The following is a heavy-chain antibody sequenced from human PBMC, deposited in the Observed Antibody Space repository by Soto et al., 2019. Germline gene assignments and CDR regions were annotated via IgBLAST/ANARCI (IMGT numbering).Heavy chain of an antibody. Sequence: QVQLVQSGAEVKKPGSSVKVSCKASGGTFSSYTISWVRQAPGQGLEWMGRIIPILGIANYAQKFQGRVTITADKATSTAYMELSSLRSEDPAVYYCARGGGSTVHYAFDLWGQGTMVTVSS. D-gene: IGHD3-16*01. CDR1: GGTFSSYT. J-gene: IGHJ3*01. V-gene: IGHV1-69*02. CDR3: ARGGGSTVHYAFDL. CDR2: IIPILGIA.